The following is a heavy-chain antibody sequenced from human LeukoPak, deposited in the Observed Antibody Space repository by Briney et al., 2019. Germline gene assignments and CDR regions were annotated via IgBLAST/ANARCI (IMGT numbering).Heavy chain of an antibody. D-gene: IGHD5-12*01. Sequence: GGSLRLSCAASGFTFSSYWMSWVRQAPGKGLEWVANIKQDGSEKYYVDSVKGRFTISRDNAKNSLYLQMNSLRAEDTAVYYCASWGVATTNELGYWGQGTLVTVSS. CDR2: IKQDGSEK. J-gene: IGHJ4*02. V-gene: IGHV3-7*02. CDR3: ASWGVATTNELGY. CDR1: GFTFSSYW.